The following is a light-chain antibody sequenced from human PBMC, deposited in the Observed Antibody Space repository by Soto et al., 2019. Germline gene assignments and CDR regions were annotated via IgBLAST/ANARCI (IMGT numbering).Light chain of an antibody. CDR1: QSVTRY. V-gene: IGKV3-11*01. J-gene: IGKJ4*01. CDR3: QNYGSSSLS. Sequence: EIMLTQSPVTLSLSPGERATLSCRASQSVTRYLAWYQQKPDQAPRLLIYDASNRATGIPARFSGSGSGTDFTLTISSLEPEDFAVYYCQNYGSSSLSFGGGTKVDIK. CDR2: DAS.